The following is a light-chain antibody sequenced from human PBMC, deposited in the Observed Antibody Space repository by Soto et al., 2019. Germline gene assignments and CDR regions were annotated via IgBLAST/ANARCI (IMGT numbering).Light chain of an antibody. Sequence: VWTQSPGTLSLSPGERATLSCRASQSVGSIYLAWYQQKPGQAPRLLIHGASNRASGIPGRFSGSGSGTDFTLTISRLDPEDFAVYYCQQYGSSPRTFGQGTKVDIK. J-gene: IGKJ1*01. CDR2: GAS. V-gene: IGKV3-20*01. CDR1: QSVGSIY. CDR3: QQYGSSPRT.